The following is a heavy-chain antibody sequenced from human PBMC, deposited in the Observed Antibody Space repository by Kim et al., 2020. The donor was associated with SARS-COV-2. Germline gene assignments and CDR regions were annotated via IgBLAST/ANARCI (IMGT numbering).Heavy chain of an antibody. V-gene: IGHV3-33*08. CDR3: ATAKDWVQGDSFDI. D-gene: IGHD3-9*01. CDR1: GLSFRDYG. CDR2: IWYNGIIK. Sequence: GGSLRLSCVVSGLSFRDYGLHWVRQAPGKGLEWVSIIWYNGIIKYYADSVMGRFTISKDNSKDTLYLQMNSLRVEDTAVYYCATAKDWVQGDSFDIWGQGTVVTVSS. J-gene: IGHJ3*02.